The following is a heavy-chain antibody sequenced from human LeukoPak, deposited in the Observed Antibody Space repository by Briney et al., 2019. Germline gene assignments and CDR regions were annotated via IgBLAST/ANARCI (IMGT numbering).Heavy chain of an antibody. D-gene: IGHD3-10*01. CDR1: GFTFSSYA. Sequence: PGGSLRLSCAASGFTFSSYAMSWVRQAPGKGLEWVSAISGSGGSTYYADSVKGRFTISRDNSKNTLYLQMNSLRAEDTAVYYCAKRHHLLLWFGELLRAFDYWGQGTLVTVSS. J-gene: IGHJ4*02. CDR2: ISGSGGST. CDR3: AKRHHLLLWFGELLRAFDY. V-gene: IGHV3-23*01.